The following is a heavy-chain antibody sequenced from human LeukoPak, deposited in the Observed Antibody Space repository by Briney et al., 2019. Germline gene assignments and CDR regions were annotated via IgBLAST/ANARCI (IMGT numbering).Heavy chain of an antibody. CDR1: GFTFNSYA. D-gene: IGHD4-17*01. V-gene: IGHV3-23*01. Sequence: PGGSPRLSCAAAGFTFNSYAMSWVRQAPGKGLEWVSAISGSGDGTYYADSVKGRFTISRDNSRNTLYLQMNSLRAEDRALYYCTKDRIGKNHGDYDSIDYWGQGTLVTVSS. CDR3: TKDRIGKNHGDYDSIDY. J-gene: IGHJ4*02. CDR2: ISGSGDGT.